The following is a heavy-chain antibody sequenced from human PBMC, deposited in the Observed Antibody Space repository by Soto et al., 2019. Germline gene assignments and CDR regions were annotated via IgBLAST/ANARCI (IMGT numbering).Heavy chain of an antibody. J-gene: IGHJ4*02. D-gene: IGHD3-22*01. CDR2: TSPIYGSG. Sequence: QVQLVQSGAEVKKPGSSVKVSCKASGGTFSSYPIRWVRQAPGQGLEWMGGTSPIYGSGNYAQKFQGRLTITADKSTNTAYMELSSLRSEDTAVYYCARRDSSGFYRYFDSWGQGTLVTVSS. CDR1: GGTFSSYP. CDR3: ARRDSSGFYRYFDS. V-gene: IGHV1-69*06.